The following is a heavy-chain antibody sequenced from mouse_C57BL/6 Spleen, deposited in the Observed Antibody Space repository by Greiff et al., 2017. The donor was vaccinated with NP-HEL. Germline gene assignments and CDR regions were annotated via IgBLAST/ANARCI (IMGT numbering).Heavy chain of an antibody. D-gene: IGHD2-1*01. CDR2: IDPEDGDT. V-gene: IGHV14-1*01. J-gene: IGHJ4*01. CDR3: TTNYGNPYYYAMDY. CDR1: GFNIKDYY. Sequence: EVQLQQSGAELVRPGASVKLSCTASGFNIKDYYMHWVKQRPEQGLEWIGRIDPEDGDTEYAPKFQGKATMTADTSSNTAYLQLSSLTSEDTAVYYCTTNYGNPYYYAMDYWGQGTSVTVSS.